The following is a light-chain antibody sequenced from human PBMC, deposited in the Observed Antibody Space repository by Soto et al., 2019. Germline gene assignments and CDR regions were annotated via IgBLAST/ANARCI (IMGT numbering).Light chain of an antibody. J-gene: IGKJ1*01. Sequence: DIQMTQSPSTLSVSVGDRVTITCRASQSISSWLAWYQQKPGKAPKLLIYDASSLESGFPSRFSGSGSGTEFTLTISSLQPDDFATYYCQQYSSYSQTFGQGTKVEIK. CDR3: QQYSSYSQT. CDR2: DAS. V-gene: IGKV1-5*01. CDR1: QSISSW.